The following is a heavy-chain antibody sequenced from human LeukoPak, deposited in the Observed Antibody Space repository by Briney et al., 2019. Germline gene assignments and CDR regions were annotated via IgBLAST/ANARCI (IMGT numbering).Heavy chain of an antibody. V-gene: IGHV3-7*03. CDR1: GFTFSSYW. D-gene: IGHD5-18*01. Sequence: GGSLRLSCAASGFTFSSYWMTWVLQAPGKGLEWVASLNEDGSKRSYVGSVKGRFTISRDNAQKSVYLQMNSLTAEDTAVYYCARAVTSMDGYWGQGTLVTVSS. CDR2: LNEDGSKR. J-gene: IGHJ4*02. CDR3: ARAVTSMDGY.